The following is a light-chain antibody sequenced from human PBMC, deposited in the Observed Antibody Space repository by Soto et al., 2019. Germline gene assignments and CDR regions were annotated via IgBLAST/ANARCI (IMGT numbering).Light chain of an antibody. CDR3: QQYGSSPYT. V-gene: IGKV3-20*01. CDR1: QSVSNNY. J-gene: IGKJ2*01. Sequence: EIVLTQSPGTLSLSPGERAPLSCRASQSVSNNYLAWYQQKPGQAPRLLIYGASNRATGIPDRFSGSGSGTDFTLTISRLEPEDFAVYYCQQYGSSPYTFGQGTKVDIK. CDR2: GAS.